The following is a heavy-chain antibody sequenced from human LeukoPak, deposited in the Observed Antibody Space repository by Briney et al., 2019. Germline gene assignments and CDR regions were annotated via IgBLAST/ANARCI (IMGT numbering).Heavy chain of an antibody. D-gene: IGHD4-17*01. CDR2: ISSSGTG. V-gene: IGHV3-11*04. CDR3: ARDQTTAFLPNYYYMDV. J-gene: IGHJ6*03. CDR1: GFTFSDYF. Sequence: GGSLRLSCAASGFTFSDYFMSWIRQAPGKGLEWLSHISSSGTGYYTDSVKGRATISRDNAKNSLYLQMNSLRAEDTAVYYCARDQTTAFLPNYYYMDVWGKGTTVTVSS.